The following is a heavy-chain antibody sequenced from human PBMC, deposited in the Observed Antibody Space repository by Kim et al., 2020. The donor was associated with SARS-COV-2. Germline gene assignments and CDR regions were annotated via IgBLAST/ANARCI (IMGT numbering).Heavy chain of an antibody. CDR3: ARQRMSANAEDY. D-gene: IGHD2-15*01. CDR1: GGSISSSSYY. CDR2: IYYSGST. V-gene: IGHV4-39*01. J-gene: IGHJ4*02. Sequence: SETLSLTCTVSGGSISSSSYYWGWIRQPPGKGLEWIGSIYYSGSTYYNPSLKSRVTISVDTSKNQFSLKLSSVTAADTAVYYCARQRMSANAEDYWGQGT.